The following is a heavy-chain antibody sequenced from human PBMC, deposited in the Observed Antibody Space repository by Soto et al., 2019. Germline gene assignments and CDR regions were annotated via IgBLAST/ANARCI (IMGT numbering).Heavy chain of an antibody. CDR1: GYSFTSDW. V-gene: IGHV5-51*01. Sequence: PGGSLKISCSGSGYSFTSDWIGWVRQMPWKGLEWMGIIYPGDSDTRYSPSFQGQVTISADKSISTAYLQWSSLKASDTAMYYCARGMTTVVRGNWFDPWGQGTLVTVSS. J-gene: IGHJ5*02. CDR2: IYPGDSDT. D-gene: IGHD4-17*01. CDR3: ARGMTTVVRGNWFDP.